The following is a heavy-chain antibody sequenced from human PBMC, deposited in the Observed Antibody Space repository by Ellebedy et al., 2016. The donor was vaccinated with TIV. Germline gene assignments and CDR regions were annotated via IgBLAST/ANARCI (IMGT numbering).Heavy chain of an antibody. CDR3: ARRKVRSGPAFYY. J-gene: IGHJ4*02. CDR2: FSYTGST. V-gene: IGHV4-59*08. CDR1: GASISSYS. D-gene: IGHD3-10*01. Sequence: MPSETLSLTCTVSGASISSYSWAWIRQPPGMGLDYIGYFSYTGSTNYSPSLNSPVSISVDTSKNHFSLKLSSVTAADTAVYYCARRKVRSGPAFYYWGQGTLVTVSS.